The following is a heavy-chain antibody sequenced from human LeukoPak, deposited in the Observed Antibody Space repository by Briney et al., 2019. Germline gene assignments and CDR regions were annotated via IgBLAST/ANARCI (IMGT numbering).Heavy chain of an antibody. CDR1: GFTFDEYG. D-gene: IGHD3-22*01. J-gene: IGHJ3*02. Sequence: GGSLRLSCAASGFTFDEYGMSWVRQGPGKGLEWVSGINWNGDRPGDADSVKGRFIISRDNAKNSLYLQMNSLRVEDTALYYCARYPYYYDSSGAGAFDIWGQGAMVTVSS. CDR3: ARYPYYYDSSGAGAFDI. V-gene: IGHV3-20*04. CDR2: INWNGDRP.